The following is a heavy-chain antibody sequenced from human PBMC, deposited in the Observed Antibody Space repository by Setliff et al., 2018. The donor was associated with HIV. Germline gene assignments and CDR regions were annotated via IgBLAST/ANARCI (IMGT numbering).Heavy chain of an antibody. D-gene: IGHD3-9*01. CDR3: ASSHPSLRRYDILTGYRPSRVSYYYYMDV. Sequence: ASVKVSCKASGYTFTSYGISWVRQAPGQGLEWMGWISAYNGNTNYAQKLQGRVTMTTDTSTSTAYMELRSLRSDDTAVYYCASSHPSLRRYDILTGYRPSRVSYYYYMDVWGTGTTVTVSS. CDR2: ISAYNGNT. CDR1: GYTFTSYG. J-gene: IGHJ6*03. V-gene: IGHV1-18*01.